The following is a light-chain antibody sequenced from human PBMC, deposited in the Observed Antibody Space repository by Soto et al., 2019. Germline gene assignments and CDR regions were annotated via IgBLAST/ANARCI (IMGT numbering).Light chain of an antibody. CDR3: QQRTRWPPLT. CDR1: QSVRSN. V-gene: IGKV3-11*01. Sequence: EIVLTQSPATLSLSPGEIATLSCRASQSVRSNLAWYQQNPGQAPRLLIYEASNRATGIPARFSGSGSGTDFALTISSLEPEDSALYYCQQRTRWPPLTFGGGTKVEIK. J-gene: IGKJ4*01. CDR2: EAS.